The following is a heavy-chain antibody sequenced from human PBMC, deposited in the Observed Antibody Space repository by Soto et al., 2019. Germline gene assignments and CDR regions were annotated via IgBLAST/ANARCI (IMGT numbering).Heavy chain of an antibody. CDR1: GGSFSGYY. D-gene: IGHD6-13*01. Sequence: QVQLQQWGAGLLKPSETLSLTCAVYGGSFSGYYWSWIRQPPGKGQEWIGEINQSGSTNYNPYLKSRVTKSVDTSKNQFALKLRSVTAADTAVYYGARTYSSSWYPFDYWGQGTLVTVSS. J-gene: IGHJ4*02. V-gene: IGHV4-34*01. CDR3: ARTYSSSWYPFDY. CDR2: INQSGST.